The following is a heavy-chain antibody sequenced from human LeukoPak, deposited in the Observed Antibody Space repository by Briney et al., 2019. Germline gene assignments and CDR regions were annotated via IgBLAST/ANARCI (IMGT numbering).Heavy chain of an antibody. V-gene: IGHV4-39*07. Sequence: SETLSLTCTVSGGSISSSSYYWGWIRQPPGKGLEWIGSIYYSGSTYYNPSLKSRVTISVDTSKNQFSLKLSSVTAADTAVYYCARVGGLNTATWYFDYWGQGTLVTVSS. CDR2: IYYSGST. CDR1: GGSISSSSYY. J-gene: IGHJ4*02. CDR3: ARVGGLNTATWYFDY. D-gene: IGHD5-18*01.